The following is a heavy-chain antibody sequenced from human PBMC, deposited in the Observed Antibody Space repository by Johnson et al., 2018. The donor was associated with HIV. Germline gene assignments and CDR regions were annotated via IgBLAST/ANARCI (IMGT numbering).Heavy chain of an antibody. CDR1: GFTFDDHG. V-gene: IGHV3-20*04. CDR3: ATDVYGAREWRPAFDI. Sequence: EVQLVESGGGVERPGGSLRLSCAGSGFTFDDHGMRWVRQVPGKGLEWVSGINWNGGGSGSVDSVKGRFTLSRDNAKNSLYLQMNSLRAEDTALYYCATDVYGAREWRPAFDIWGQGTMVTVSS. D-gene: IGHD4-17*01. J-gene: IGHJ3*02. CDR2: INWNGGGS.